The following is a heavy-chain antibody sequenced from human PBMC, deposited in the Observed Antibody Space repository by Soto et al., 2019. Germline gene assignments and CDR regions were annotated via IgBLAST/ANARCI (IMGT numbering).Heavy chain of an antibody. CDR2: IYYSGST. Sequence: PSETLSLTCTVSGGSISSYYWGWIRQPPGKGLEWIGSIYYSGSTYYNPSLKSRVTISVDTSKNQFSLKLSSVTAADTAVYYCASRYFDWLLSPRYYYYGMDVWGQGTTVTVSS. CDR1: GGSISSYY. J-gene: IGHJ6*02. D-gene: IGHD3-9*01. V-gene: IGHV4-39*01. CDR3: ASRYFDWLLSPRYYYYGMDV.